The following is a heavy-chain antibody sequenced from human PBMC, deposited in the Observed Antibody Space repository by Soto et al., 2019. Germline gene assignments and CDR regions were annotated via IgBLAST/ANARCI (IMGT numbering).Heavy chain of an antibody. Sequence: HPVGSLRLSCAASGFTFSSYGMHWVRQAPGKGLEWVAVISYDGSNKYYADSVKGRFTISRDNSKNTLYLQMNSLRAEDTAVYYCAKEPYYDFWSGYSIVGAPLGATYGMDVWGQGTTVTVSS. J-gene: IGHJ6*02. D-gene: IGHD3-3*01. CDR2: ISYDGSNK. V-gene: IGHV3-30*18. CDR3: AKEPYYDFWSGYSIVGAPLGATYGMDV. CDR1: GFTFSSYG.